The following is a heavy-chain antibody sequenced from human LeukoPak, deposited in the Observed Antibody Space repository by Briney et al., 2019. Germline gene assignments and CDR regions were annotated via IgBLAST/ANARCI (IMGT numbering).Heavy chain of an antibody. CDR1: GYTFTSYF. D-gene: IGHD1-1*01. Sequence: ASVKVSCKASGYTFTSYFMHWVRQAPGQGLEWMGIINPSGGSTSYAQKFQGRVTMTRDTSTSTVYMEVSSLRSEDTAVYYCARDQLAVTPDDWYFGLWGRGTLVTVSA. CDR2: INPSGGST. V-gene: IGHV1-46*01. CDR3: ARDQLAVTPDDWYFGL. J-gene: IGHJ2*01.